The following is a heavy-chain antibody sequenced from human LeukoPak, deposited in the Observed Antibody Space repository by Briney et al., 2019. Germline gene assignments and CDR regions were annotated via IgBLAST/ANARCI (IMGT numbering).Heavy chain of an antibody. J-gene: IGHJ4*02. CDR3: AKVFSGDREFDY. V-gene: IGHV3-53*01. Sequence: GGSLRLSCTVAAFTVSRNSMSWVRQAPGKGLEWVSFIYSGSTHYSDSVKGRFTISIDNSKNTLYLQMNSLRAEDTAVYYCAKVFSGDREFDYWGQGTLVTVSS. CDR1: AFTVSRNS. D-gene: IGHD2-15*01. CDR2: IYSGST.